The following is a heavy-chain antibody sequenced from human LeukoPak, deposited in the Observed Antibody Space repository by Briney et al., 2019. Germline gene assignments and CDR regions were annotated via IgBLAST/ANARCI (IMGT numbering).Heavy chain of an antibody. Sequence: SQTLSLTCTVSGGSISSGGYYWSWIRQHPGKGLEWIGYIYYSGSTYYNPSLKSRVTISVDTSKNQFSLKLSSVTAADTAVYYCARDNGHHDRASDIWGQGTMVTVSS. CDR2: IYYSGST. J-gene: IGHJ3*02. V-gene: IGHV4-31*03. D-gene: IGHD1-14*01. CDR1: GGSISSGGYY. CDR3: ARDNGHHDRASDI.